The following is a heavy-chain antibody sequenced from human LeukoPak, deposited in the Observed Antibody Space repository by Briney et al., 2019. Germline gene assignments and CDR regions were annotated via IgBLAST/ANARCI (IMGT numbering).Heavy chain of an antibody. J-gene: IGHJ4*02. CDR3: AKGAYDYIEIAYFDY. V-gene: IGHV3-30*01. D-gene: IGHD5-12*01. CDR1: GFTFSSYA. Sequence: GRSLRLSCAASGFTFSSYAMHWVRQAPGKGLEWVAVISYDGSNKYYADSVKGRFTISRDNSKNTLYLQMNSLRAEDTAVYYCAKGAYDYIEIAYFDYWGQGSLVTVSS. CDR2: ISYDGSNK.